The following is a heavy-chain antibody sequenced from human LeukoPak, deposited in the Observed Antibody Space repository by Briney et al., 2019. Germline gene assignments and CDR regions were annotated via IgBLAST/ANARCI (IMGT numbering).Heavy chain of an antibody. J-gene: IGHJ4*02. V-gene: IGHV4-34*01. CDR2: IDHSGST. CDR1: GGSFSGYY. D-gene: IGHD3-3*01. Sequence: SETLSLTCAVYGGSFSGYYWSWIRQPPGKGLEWLGEIDHSGSTNYNPSLKSRVTISVDTSKNQFSLKLSSVTAADTAVYYCAREGPDFWSGYYPFSPFDYWGQGTLVTVSS. CDR3: AREGPDFWSGYYPFSPFDY.